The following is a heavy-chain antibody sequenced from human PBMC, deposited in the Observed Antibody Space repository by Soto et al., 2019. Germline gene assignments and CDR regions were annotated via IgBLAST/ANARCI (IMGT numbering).Heavy chain of an antibody. CDR1: GFSLSSTRMA. CDR3: AHIVVAGLGYYFDY. D-gene: IGHD6-19*01. J-gene: IGHJ4*02. V-gene: IGHV2-5*02. Sequence: QITLKESGPTLVKPTQPLTLTCTFSGFSLSSTRMAVGWIRQPPGKALEWLALIYWDDDKSYSPFLKSRLTITTDTSKNQVVLTMSNMDPVDTARYYCAHIVVAGLGYYFDYWGQGTLVTVSS. CDR2: IYWDDDK.